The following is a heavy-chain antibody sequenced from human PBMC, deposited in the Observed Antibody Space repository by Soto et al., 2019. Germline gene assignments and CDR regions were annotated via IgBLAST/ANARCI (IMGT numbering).Heavy chain of an antibody. V-gene: IGHV4-31*03. CDR1: GGSISSGGYY. CDR3: ARSGGYYDSSGYFDS. CDR2: IYYSGST. Sequence: SETLSLTCTVSGGSISSGGYYWSWIRQHPGKGLEWIGYIYYSGSTYYNPSLKSRVTISVDTSKNQFSLKLSSVTAADTAMYYCARSGGYYDSSGYFDSWGQGTLVTVSS. D-gene: IGHD3-22*01. J-gene: IGHJ4*02.